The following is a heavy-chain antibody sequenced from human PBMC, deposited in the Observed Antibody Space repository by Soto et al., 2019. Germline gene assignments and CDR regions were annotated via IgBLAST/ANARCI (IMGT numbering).Heavy chain of an antibody. CDR1: GYSFSTYA. CDR3: TREPLRHQLPPELYMAV. V-gene: IGHV1-3*01. D-gene: IGHD2-2*01. CDR2: MYGDNGNT. Sequence: QVHLVQSGAEVKKPGASVKVSCKASGYSFSTYAMNWVRQAPGQGLEWMGCMYGDNGNTKYSQKFQGRVTITRDTSTSTFTSYMELSSLRSEDTGVYCCTREPLRHQLPPELYMAVWGEGTTFTVSS. J-gene: IGHJ6*03.